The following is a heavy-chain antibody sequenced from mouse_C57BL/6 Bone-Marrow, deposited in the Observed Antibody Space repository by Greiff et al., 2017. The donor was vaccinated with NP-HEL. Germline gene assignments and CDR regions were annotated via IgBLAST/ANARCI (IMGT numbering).Heavy chain of an antibody. CDR1: GYTFTDYE. J-gene: IGHJ4*01. CDR2: IDPETGGT. V-gene: IGHV1-15*01. Sequence: QVQLQQSGAELVRPGASVTLSCKASGYTFTDYEMHWVKQTPVPGLEWIGAIDPETGGTAYNQKFKGKAILTADKSSSTAYMELRSLTSEDSAVYYCTFLKDYAMDYWGQGTSVTVSS. CDR3: TFLKDYAMDY.